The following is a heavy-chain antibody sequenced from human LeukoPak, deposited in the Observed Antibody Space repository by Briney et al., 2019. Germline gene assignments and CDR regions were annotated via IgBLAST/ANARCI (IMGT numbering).Heavy chain of an antibody. CDR2: ISDNGGST. CDR1: GFTFSDYA. V-gene: IGHV3-23*01. D-gene: IGHD5-12*01. CDR3: ARGPSGYHNT. J-gene: IGHJ4*02. Sequence: GGSLRLSCAASGFTFSDYAMNGVRQAPGKGLEWVSSISDNGGSTYYADSVKGRFTISRDNSKNTLYLQMNSLRAEDTAVYYCARGPSGYHNTGGQGTLVTVSS.